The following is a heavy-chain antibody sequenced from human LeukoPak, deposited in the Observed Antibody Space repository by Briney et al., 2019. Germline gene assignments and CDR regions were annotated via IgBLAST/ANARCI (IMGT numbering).Heavy chain of an antibody. CDR3: TSDVAPHYYSFHMDV. CDR2: IRSKACGGTT. V-gene: IGHV3-49*04. Sequence: PGGSLRRSCTASGFTFGDYAMSWVRQAPGKGLEWVGFIRSKACGGTTEYAASVRGRFTISRDDSNNIAYLQMNSLKTEDTAVYYCTSDVAPHYYSFHMDVWGTGTTVTVSS. CDR1: GFTFGDYA. J-gene: IGHJ6*03.